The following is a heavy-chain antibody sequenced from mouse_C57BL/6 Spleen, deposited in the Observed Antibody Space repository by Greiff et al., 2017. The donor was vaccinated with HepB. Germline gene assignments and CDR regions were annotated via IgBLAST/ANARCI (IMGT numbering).Heavy chain of an antibody. V-gene: IGHV3-6*01. D-gene: IGHD2-5*01. CDR2: ISYDGSN. J-gene: IGHJ3*01. Sequence: EVKLMESGPGLVKPSQSLSLTCSVTGYSITSGYYWNWIRQFPGNKLEWMGYISYDGSNNYNPSLKNRISITRDTSKNQFFLKLNSVTTEDTATYYCARDYSNYPAWFAYWGQGTLVTVSA. CDR1: GYSITSGYY. CDR3: ARDYSNYPAWFAY.